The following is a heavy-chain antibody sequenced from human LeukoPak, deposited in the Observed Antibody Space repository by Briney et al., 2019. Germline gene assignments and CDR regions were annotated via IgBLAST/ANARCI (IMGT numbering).Heavy chain of an antibody. J-gene: IGHJ3*01. Sequence: GGSLRLSCAASGFTFGDYYLSWVRQAPGKGLEWVAHITNSGDSTFYADSVKGRFTVSRDNAKSSLNLQMNSLRAEDTAVYYCARDRSPRAFDFWGQGTMVTVSS. D-gene: IGHD1-26*01. CDR1: GFTFGDYY. V-gene: IGHV3-11*01. CDR3: ARDRSPRAFDF. CDR2: ITNSGDST.